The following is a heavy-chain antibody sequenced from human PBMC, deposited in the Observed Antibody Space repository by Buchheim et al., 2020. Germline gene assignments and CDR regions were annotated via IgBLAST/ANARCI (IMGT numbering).Heavy chain of an antibody. CDR3: ARDAPRGSSLAAFDI. Sequence: QEQLLESGPGLVKPSQTLSLTCTVSGGSITNSPYYWSWVRQPAGKGLEWIGRLYARGSTNYSPSLKSRVTMSLDTSKNQFSLKMTSVTAADTAVYYCARDAPRGSSLAAFDIWGQGT. CDR2: LYARGST. CDR1: GGSITNSPYY. J-gene: IGHJ3*02. V-gene: IGHV4-61*02. D-gene: IGHD3-10*01.